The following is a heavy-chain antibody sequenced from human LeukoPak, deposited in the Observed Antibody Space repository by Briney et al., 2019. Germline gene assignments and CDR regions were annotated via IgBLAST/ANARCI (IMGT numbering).Heavy chain of an antibody. V-gene: IGHV4-39*07. CDR1: GGSISSSSYY. J-gene: IGHJ4*02. CDR3: ARSSFYYDSSGPPRH. D-gene: IGHD3-22*01. CDR2: IYYSGST. Sequence: PSETLSLTCTVSGGSISSSSYYWGWIRQPPGKGLEWIGSIYYSGSTYYNPSLKSRVTISVDTSKNQFSLKLSSVTAADTAVYYCARSSFYYDSSGPPRHWGQGTLVTVSS.